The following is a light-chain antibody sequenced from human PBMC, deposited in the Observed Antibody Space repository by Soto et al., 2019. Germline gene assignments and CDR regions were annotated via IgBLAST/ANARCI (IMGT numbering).Light chain of an antibody. J-gene: IGLJ2*01. CDR1: SSDVGGYNY. CDR3: SSYTGSSTLV. V-gene: IGLV2-14*01. Sequence: SALTQPASVSGSPGQSITISCTGTSSDVGGYNYVSWYQQHPGKAPKLMIYEVSNRPSGVSNRFSGSKSGHTASLTISGLQAEDEADYYCSSYTGSSTLVFGGGTKLTV. CDR2: EVS.